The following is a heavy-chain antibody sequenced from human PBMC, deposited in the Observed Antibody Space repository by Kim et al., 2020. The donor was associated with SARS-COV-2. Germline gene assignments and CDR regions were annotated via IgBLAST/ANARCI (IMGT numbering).Heavy chain of an antibody. CDR3: LGGFYFDY. V-gene: IGHV1-3*01. J-gene: IGHJ4*02. Sequence: ASVKVSCKTSGHIFTRDSIHWVRQAPGQGLEWMGGIDCGNGNTIYSQKFQGRVTFTTDTSASTAYMELRFLRSEDSAVYYCLGGFYFDYWGQGTLVTVSS. CDR2: IDCGNGNT. CDR1: GHIFTRDS. D-gene: IGHD3-16*01.